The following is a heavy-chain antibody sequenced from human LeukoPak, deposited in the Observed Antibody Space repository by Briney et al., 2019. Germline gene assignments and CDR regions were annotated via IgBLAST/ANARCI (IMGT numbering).Heavy chain of an antibody. V-gene: IGHV3-48*01. CDR2: ISISGSTM. CDR1: GFTFFTHP. CDR3: AKEGRAGYSSGWYPTDY. D-gene: IGHD6-19*01. J-gene: IGHJ4*02. Sequence: GGSLRLSCAASGFTFFTHPMNWVRQAPGKGLEWVSYISISGSTMYYADSVKGRFTISRDNSKNTLYLQMNSLRAEDTAVYYCAKEGRAGYSSGWYPTDYWGQGTLVTVSS.